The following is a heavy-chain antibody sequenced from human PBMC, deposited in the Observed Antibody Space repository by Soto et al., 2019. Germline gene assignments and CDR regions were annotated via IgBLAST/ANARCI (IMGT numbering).Heavy chain of an antibody. J-gene: IGHJ6*02. Sequence: GWSLRLSCASSGFTFISYSMNWVRQAPGKGLEWVSYISSSSSTIYYADSVKGRFTISRDNAKNSLYLQMNSLRDEDTAVYYCARGGWVRAVAGTGYYYGMDVWGQGTTVTVSS. CDR1: GFTFISYS. D-gene: IGHD6-19*01. V-gene: IGHV3-48*02. CDR3: ARGGWVRAVAGTGYYYGMDV. CDR2: ISSSSSTI.